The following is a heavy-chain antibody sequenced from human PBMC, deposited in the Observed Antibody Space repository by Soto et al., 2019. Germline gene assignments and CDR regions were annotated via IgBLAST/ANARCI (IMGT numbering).Heavy chain of an antibody. J-gene: IGHJ4*02. CDR3: ARLQFGEGFDY. Sequence: LSLTCAVSGGSISGGGFSWSWIRQPPGKGLEWIGYILHTGGTQYNPSLKSRVSMSVDKSKNQFSLHLTSVTAADTAVYYCARLQFGEGFDYWGQGALVTVSS. V-gene: IGHV4-30-2*01. D-gene: IGHD3-10*01. CDR2: ILHTGGT. CDR1: GGSISGGGFS.